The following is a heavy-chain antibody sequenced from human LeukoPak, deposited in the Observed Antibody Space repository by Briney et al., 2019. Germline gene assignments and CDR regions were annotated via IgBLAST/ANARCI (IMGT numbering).Heavy chain of an antibody. V-gene: IGHV4-34*01. CDR2: INHSGST. J-gene: IGHJ4*02. D-gene: IGHD5-18*01. CDR1: GGSFSGYY. CDR3: ARGLRGYSYGQIDY. Sequence: SETLSLTCAVYGGSFSGYYWSWIRQPSGKGLEWIGEINHSGSTNYNPSLKSRVTISVDTSKNQFSLKLSSVTAADTAVYYCARGLRGYSYGQIDYWGQGTLVTVSS.